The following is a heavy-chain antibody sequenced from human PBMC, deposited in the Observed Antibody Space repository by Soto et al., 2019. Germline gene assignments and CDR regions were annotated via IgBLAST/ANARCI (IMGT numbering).Heavy chain of an antibody. CDR2: IWYDGSKI. V-gene: IGHV3-33*01. J-gene: IGHJ6*01. CDR3: ARPLEQHQLGFGMDV. D-gene: IGHD6-13*01. CDR1: GFTFSSYG. Sequence: LRLSCAASGFTFSSYGMHWVRQAPGKGLEWVAVIWYDGSKIYYADSVKGRFTISRDNSKSTLYLQMNSLRAEETAVYYCARPLEQHQLGFGMDVWGQGSPVTVSS.